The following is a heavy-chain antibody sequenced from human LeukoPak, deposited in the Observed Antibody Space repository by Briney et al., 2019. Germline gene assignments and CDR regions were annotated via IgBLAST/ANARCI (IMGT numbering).Heavy chain of an antibody. CDR2: IIPIFGIA. Sequence: SVKVSCTASGGTFSSYAISWVRQAPGQGLEWMGRIIPIFGIANYAQKFQGRVTITADKSTSTAYMELSSLRSEDTAVYYCAREDTENDYVWGSYRYPFDYWGQGTLVTVSS. D-gene: IGHD3-16*02. V-gene: IGHV1-69*04. CDR1: GGTFSSYA. J-gene: IGHJ4*02. CDR3: AREDTENDYVWGSYRYPFDY.